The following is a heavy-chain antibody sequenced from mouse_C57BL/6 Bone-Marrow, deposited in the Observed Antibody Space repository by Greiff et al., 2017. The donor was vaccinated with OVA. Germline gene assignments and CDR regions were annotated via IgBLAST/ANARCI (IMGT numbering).Heavy chain of an antibody. CDR1: GFTFSSYA. CDR3: TRDRRTWVGDSDY. V-gene: IGHV5-9-1*02. CDR2: ISSGGDYI. J-gene: IGHJ2*01. D-gene: IGHD3-3*01. Sequence: EVKLMESGEGLVKPGGSLKLSCAASGFTFSSYAMSWVRQTPEKRLEWVAYISSGGDYIYYADTVKGRFTISRDNARNTLYLQMSSLKSEDTAMYYCTRDRRTWVGDSDYWGQGTTLTVSS.